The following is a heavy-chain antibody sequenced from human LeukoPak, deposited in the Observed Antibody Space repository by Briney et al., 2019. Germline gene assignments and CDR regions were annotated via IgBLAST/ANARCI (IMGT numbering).Heavy chain of an antibody. D-gene: IGHD6-19*01. CDR2: ITISSSTI. J-gene: IGHJ4*02. CDR3: ARARYSSGWYIDY. V-gene: IGHV3-48*02. Sequence: PGGSLRLSCAASGFTLSSYSLNWVRQAPGKGLEWVSYITISSSTIYYADSVKGRFTISRDNAKNSLYLQMNSLRDEDTAVYYCARARYSSGWYIDYWGQGTLVTVSS. CDR1: GFTLSSYS.